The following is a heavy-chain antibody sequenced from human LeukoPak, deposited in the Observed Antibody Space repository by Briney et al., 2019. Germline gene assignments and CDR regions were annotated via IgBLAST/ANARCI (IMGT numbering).Heavy chain of an antibody. Sequence: NPGGSLRLSCAASGFALRSHWMTWVRQVPGRGPEWVANVNRDGSETYYLDSVKGRFTISKDNAKNSLYLQMNSLRAEDTALYHCARNNGMDVWGQGTTVIVSS. CDR2: VNRDGSET. CDR3: ARNNGMDV. CDR1: GFALRSHW. V-gene: IGHV3-7*03. J-gene: IGHJ6*02.